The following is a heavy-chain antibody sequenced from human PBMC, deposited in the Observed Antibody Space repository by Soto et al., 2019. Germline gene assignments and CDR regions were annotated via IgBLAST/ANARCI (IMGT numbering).Heavy chain of an antibody. Sequence: QVQLVQSGAEVKKPGASVKVSCKASGYTFTSYDIHWVRQATGQGLEWMGWMNPNSGYTGHAQKFQGRVTMTRDTSTSTAYMELSSLRSEDTAVYYCARVVGSIDYWGQGTLVTVSS. J-gene: IGHJ4*02. CDR3: ARVVGSIDY. CDR2: MNPNSGYT. CDR1: GYTFTSYD. D-gene: IGHD2-21*01. V-gene: IGHV1-8*01.